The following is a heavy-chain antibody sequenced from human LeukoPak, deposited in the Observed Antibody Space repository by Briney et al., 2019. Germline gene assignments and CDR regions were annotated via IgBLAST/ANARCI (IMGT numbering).Heavy chain of an antibody. CDR1: GFTFSSYG. CDR2: ISYDESNK. CDR3: AKGYYYDSSGSRGDAFDI. Sequence: PGGSLRLSCAASGFTFSSYGMHWVRQAPGKGLEWVAVISYDESNKYYADSVKGRFTISRDNSKNTLYLQMNSLRAEDTAVYYCAKGYYYDSSGSRGDAFDIWGQGTMVTVSS. J-gene: IGHJ3*02. D-gene: IGHD3-22*01. V-gene: IGHV3-30*18.